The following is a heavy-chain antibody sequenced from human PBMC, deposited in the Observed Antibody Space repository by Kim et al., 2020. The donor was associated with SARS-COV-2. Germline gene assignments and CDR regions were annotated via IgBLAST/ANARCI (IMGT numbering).Heavy chain of an antibody. J-gene: IGHJ4*02. CDR3: TRDNSVVADFDF. V-gene: IGHV3-48*03. CDR2: ISSSGTSI. D-gene: IGHD2-15*01. Sequence: GGSLRLSCAASGFAFNFYEMNWVRQAPGRGPEWVAYISSSGTSIDYADSVKGRFTISRDNAKNYLYLQMNSLTAEDTALYYCTRDNSVVADFDFWGQGAL. CDR1: GFAFNFYE.